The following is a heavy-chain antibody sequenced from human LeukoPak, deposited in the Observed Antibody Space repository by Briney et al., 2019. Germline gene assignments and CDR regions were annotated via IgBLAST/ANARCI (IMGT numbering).Heavy chain of an antibody. CDR2: TSYDGNNK. J-gene: IGHJ4*02. CDR3: AKRNGF. Sequence: PGRSLRLSCAASGFTFSSYDMHWVRQAPGKGLEWVAITSYDGNNKYYADPVKGRFTISRDNSKNTLYLQMNTLRVEDTAVYYCAKRNGFWGQGTLVTVSS. CDR1: GFTFSSYD. V-gene: IGHV3-30*18. D-gene: IGHD1-1*01.